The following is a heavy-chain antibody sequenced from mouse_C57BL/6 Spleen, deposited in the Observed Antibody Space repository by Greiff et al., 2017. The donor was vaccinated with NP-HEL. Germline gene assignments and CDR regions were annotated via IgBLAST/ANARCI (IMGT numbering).Heavy chain of an antibody. CDR1: GFTFSSYG. Sequence: EVQGVESGGDLVKPGGSLKLSCAASGFTFSSYGMSWVRQTPDKRLEWVATISSGGSYTYYPDSVKGRFTISRDNAKNTLYLQMSSLKSEDTAMYYCAREDYDYDGEWFAYWGQGTLVTVSA. J-gene: IGHJ3*01. V-gene: IGHV5-6*01. CDR2: ISSGGSYT. CDR3: AREDYDYDGEWFAY. D-gene: IGHD2-4*01.